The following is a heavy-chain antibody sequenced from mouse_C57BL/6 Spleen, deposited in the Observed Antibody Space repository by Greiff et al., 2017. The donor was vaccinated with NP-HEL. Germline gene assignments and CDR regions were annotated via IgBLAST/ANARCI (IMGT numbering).Heavy chain of an antibody. CDR3: AKCRDDYDEGYWYFDV. CDR2: IWRGGST. V-gene: IGHV2-5*01. D-gene: IGHD2-4*01. CDR1: GFSLTSYG. Sequence: QVHVKQSGPGLVQPSQSLSITCTVSGFSLTSYGVHWVRQSPGKGLEWLGVIWRGGSTDYNAAFMSRLSITKDNSKSQVFFKMNSLQADDTAIYYCAKCRDDYDEGYWYFDVWGTGTTVTVSS. J-gene: IGHJ1*03.